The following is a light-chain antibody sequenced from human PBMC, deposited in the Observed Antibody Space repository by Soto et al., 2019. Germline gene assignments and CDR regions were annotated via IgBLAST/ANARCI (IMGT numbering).Light chain of an antibody. CDR1: SSNVGSYKL. CDR2: EVN. CDR3: CSCGGSPTHV. V-gene: IGLV2-23*02. J-gene: IGLJ1*01. Sequence: QSVLTQPASVSGSPGQSITISCTGTSSNVGSYKLVSWYQQHPGKAPKLMIFEVNKRPSGVSNRFSGSKSGNTASLTISGLKVEDQADYYCCSCGGSPTHVFGTGAKVTVL.